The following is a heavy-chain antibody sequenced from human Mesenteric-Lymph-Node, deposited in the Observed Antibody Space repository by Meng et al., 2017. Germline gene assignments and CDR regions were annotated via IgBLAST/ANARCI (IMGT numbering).Heavy chain of an antibody. Sequence: GGSLRLSCAASGFTFSDYYMSWIRQAPGKGLEWVSYISSSGSTIYYADSVKGRFTISRDNAKNSLYLQMNSLRAEDTAVYYCASRGYYGSGSYYNDDAFDIWGQGTMVTVSS. D-gene: IGHD3-10*01. CDR3: ASRGYYGSGSYYNDDAFDI. J-gene: IGHJ3*02. CDR1: GFTFSDYY. CDR2: ISSSGSTI. V-gene: IGHV3-11*04.